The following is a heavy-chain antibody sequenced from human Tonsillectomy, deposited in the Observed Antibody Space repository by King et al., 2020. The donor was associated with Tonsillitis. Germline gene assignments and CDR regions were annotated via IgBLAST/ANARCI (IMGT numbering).Heavy chain of an antibody. V-gene: IGHV5-51*03. Sequence: VQLVESGAEVKMPGESLKISCKGSGHSFTNYWIGWVRQMPGKGLEWVGMIYPGDSDTIYSPCLQGQVTISVDKSINTAYLQLSSLKASDTAMYYCATKVTEKSFDTWGQGALWTVSP. J-gene: IGHJ1*01. CDR2: IYPGDSDT. CDR1: GHSFTNYW. CDR3: ATKVTEKSFDT. D-gene: IGHD3-9*01.